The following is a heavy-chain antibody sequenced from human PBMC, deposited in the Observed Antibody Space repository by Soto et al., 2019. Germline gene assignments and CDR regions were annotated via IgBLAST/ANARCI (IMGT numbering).Heavy chain of an antibody. CDR1: GFTFTSYA. V-gene: IGHV3-30-3*01. CDR3: ARTAAAGTRYYGMDV. Sequence: QVQLVESGGGVVQPGGSLRLSCAASGFTFTSYAMHWVRQASGKGLEWVAAVSYDGNDNYYADFVKGRFTISRDNSKNTLNLQMDSLRPEDTAVYSCARTAAAGTRYYGMDVWGQGTTVTVS. D-gene: IGHD6-13*01. CDR2: VSYDGNDN. J-gene: IGHJ6*02.